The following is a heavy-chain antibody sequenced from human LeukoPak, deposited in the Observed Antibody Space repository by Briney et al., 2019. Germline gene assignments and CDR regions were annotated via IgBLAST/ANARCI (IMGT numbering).Heavy chain of an antibody. CDR1: GFTFSSYT. V-gene: IGHV3-21*01. CDR3: ATEGGENDYGDYYDAFDI. D-gene: IGHD4-17*01. J-gene: IGHJ3*02. CDR2: ISSSSSHI. Sequence: GGSLRLSCAASGFTFSSYTMNWVRQAPGKGLEWVSSISSSSSHIYYADSVKGRFTISRDNAKNSLYLQMNSLRAEDTAVYYCATEGGENDYGDYYDAFDIWGQGTMVTVSS.